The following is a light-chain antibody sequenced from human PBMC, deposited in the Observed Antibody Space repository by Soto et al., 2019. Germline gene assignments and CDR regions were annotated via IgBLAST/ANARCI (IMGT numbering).Light chain of an antibody. CDR2: EVS. CDR1: SSDVGGYNY. J-gene: IGLJ3*02. Sequence: QSALTQPASVSGSPGQSITISCTGTSSDVGGYNYVSWYQQHPGKAPKVMIYEVSNRPSGVSNRFSGSKSGNTASLTISGLQAEYEADYYCSSYTRSSTRVFGGGTKLTVL. V-gene: IGLV2-14*01. CDR3: SSYTRSSTRV.